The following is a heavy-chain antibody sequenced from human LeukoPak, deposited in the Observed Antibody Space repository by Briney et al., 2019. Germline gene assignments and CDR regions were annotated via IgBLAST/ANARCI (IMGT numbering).Heavy chain of an antibody. J-gene: IGHJ5*02. Sequence: PGGSLRLSCAASGFTFSSYWMHWVRQAPGKGLVWVSRINSDGSSTSYADSVKGRFTISRDNAKNTLYLQMNSLRAEDTAVYYCARLQQLVRDNWFDPWGQGTLVTVSS. CDR3: ARLQQLVRDNWFDP. V-gene: IGHV3-74*01. CDR2: INSDGSST. CDR1: GFTFSSYW. D-gene: IGHD6-13*01.